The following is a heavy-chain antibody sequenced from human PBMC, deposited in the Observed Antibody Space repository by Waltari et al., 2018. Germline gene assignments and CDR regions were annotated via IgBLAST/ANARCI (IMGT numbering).Heavy chain of an antibody. V-gene: IGHV4-34*01. CDR1: GGSFSGYY. J-gene: IGHJ5*02. CDR2: INHSGST. D-gene: IGHD3-10*01. CDR3: ARGEDWGSGSYPRTNNWFDP. Sequence: QVQLQQRGAGLLKPSETLSLTCAVYGGSFSGYYWSWIRQRPGKGREWIGEINHSGSTNYNPSLKSRVTISVDTSKNQFSLKLSSVTAADTAVYYCARGEDWGSGSYPRTNNWFDPWGQGTLVTVSS.